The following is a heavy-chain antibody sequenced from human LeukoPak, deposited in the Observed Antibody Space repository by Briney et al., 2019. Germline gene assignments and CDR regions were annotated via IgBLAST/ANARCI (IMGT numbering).Heavy chain of an antibody. CDR3: AREGGTSSGYNLLRYFDF. CDR2: IYYSGST. J-gene: IGHJ4*02. D-gene: IGHD3-22*01. V-gene: IGHV4-39*07. CDR1: GGSISSSAYY. Sequence: SETLSLTCTVSGGSISSSAYYWGWIRQPPGKGLEWIGTIYYSGSTHYNPSLKSRVTVSVDTSKNQFSLKLSSVTAADTAVYYCAREGGTSSGYNLLRYFDFWGQGTLVTVSS.